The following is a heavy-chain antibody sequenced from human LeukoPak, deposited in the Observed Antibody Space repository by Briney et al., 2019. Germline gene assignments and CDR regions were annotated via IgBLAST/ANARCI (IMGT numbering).Heavy chain of an antibody. CDR1: GFTFSSYA. V-gene: IGHV3-30-3*01. CDR2: ISYDGSNK. Sequence: GGSLRLSCAASGFTFSSYAMHWVRQAPGKGLEWVAVISYDGSNKYYADSVKGRFTISRDNSKNTLYLQMNSLRAEDTAVYYCARDRTSSDAFDIWGQGTMVTVSS. J-gene: IGHJ3*02. CDR3: ARDRTSSDAFDI.